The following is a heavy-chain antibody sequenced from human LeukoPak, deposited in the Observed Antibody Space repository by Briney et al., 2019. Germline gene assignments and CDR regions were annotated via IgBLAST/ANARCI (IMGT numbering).Heavy chain of an antibody. CDR1: GFTFTSYA. J-gene: IGHJ4*02. Sequence: GGSPRLSCAASGFTFTSYAMSWVRQAPGKGLEWVSTISSSGGFTYYADSMKGRFTISRDNSRDTLYLQMNSLRAEDTAVYYCAKGGITATPGTRYFDYWGQGILVTVSS. D-gene: IGHD4-11*01. CDR3: AKGGITATPGTRYFDY. CDR2: ISSSGGFT. V-gene: IGHV3-23*01.